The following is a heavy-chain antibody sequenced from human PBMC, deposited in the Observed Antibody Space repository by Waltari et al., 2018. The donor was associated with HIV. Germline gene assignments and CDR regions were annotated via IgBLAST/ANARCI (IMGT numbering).Heavy chain of an antibody. CDR2: ISGSAETT. D-gene: IGHD4-17*01. V-gene: IGHV3-23*04. Sequence: EVQLVESGGGLVQPGGSLRLSCAASVFTFRNYGMSWVRQAPGKGLGWVSGISGSAETTYFADSVKGRCSISRDKSRDTLFLQMNSLRAEDTAVDYCAKDHLYGDYAPGYFQDWGQGTLVSVSS. CDR3: AKDHLYGDYAPGYFQD. CDR1: VFTFRNYG. J-gene: IGHJ1*01.